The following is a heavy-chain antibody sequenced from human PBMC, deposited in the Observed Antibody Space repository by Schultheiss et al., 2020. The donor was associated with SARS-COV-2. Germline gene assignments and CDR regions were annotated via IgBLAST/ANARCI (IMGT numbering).Heavy chain of an antibody. CDR3: AKVYNWNDSPKGAFDI. CDR2: IRYDGSNK. V-gene: IGHV3-30*02. D-gene: IGHD1-1*01. CDR1: GFTFSSYG. J-gene: IGHJ3*02. Sequence: GESLKISCAASGFTFSSYGMHWVRQAPGKGLEWVAFIRYDGSNKYYADSVKGRFTISRDNSKNTLYLQMNSLRAEDTAVYYCAKVYNWNDSPKGAFDIWGQGTMVTVSS.